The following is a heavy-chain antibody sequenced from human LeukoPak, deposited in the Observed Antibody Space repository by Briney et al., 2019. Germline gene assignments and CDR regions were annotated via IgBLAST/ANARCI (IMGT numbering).Heavy chain of an antibody. D-gene: IGHD3-10*01. V-gene: IGHV1-2*02. Sequence: ASVKVSCKASGYTFTDYYVDWVRQAPRQGLEWMGWINPDSGDTHFTQTFQGRVTMSRDTAISTVYLELNSLTSDDTAVYYCARVSQRGFGEYDYWGQGTLVTVFS. CDR2: INPDSGDT. J-gene: IGHJ4*02. CDR3: ARVSQRGFGEYDY. CDR1: GYTFTDYY.